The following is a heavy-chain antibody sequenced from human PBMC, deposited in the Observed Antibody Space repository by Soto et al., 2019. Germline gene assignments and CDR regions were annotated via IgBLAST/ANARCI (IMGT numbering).Heavy chain of an antibody. V-gene: IGHV4-34*01. CDR1: GGSFSGYY. D-gene: IGHD6-19*01. Sequence: QVQLQQWGAGLLKPSETLSLTCAVYGGSFSGYYWSWIRQPPGKGLEWIGEINHSGSTNYNPSLKSRVTISVDTSKHQFSLKLSSVTAADTAVYYCARGSGWSVVYFDYWGQGTLVTVSS. J-gene: IGHJ4*02. CDR3: ARGSGWSVVYFDY. CDR2: INHSGST.